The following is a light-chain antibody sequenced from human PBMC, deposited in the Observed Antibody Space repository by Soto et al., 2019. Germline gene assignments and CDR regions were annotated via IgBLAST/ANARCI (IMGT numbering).Light chain of an antibody. CDR1: SSDVGAYNY. V-gene: IGLV2-14*01. CDR3: GSYTTSNTMI. Sequence: QSALTQPASVSGSPGQSITISCAGTSSDVGAYNYVSWFQQHPDKVPKLIIYDVSDRPSGVSDRFSGSKSGNTASLTISGLQAEDEADYYCGSYTTSNTMIFGGGTKLTVL. J-gene: IGLJ2*01. CDR2: DVS.